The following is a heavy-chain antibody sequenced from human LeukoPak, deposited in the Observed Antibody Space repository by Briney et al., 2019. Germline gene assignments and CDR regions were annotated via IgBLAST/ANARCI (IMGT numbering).Heavy chain of an antibody. CDR3: AGSLTGEPIDY. CDR2: IYYSGST. CDR1: GGSISSYY. J-gene: IGHJ4*02. Sequence: SETLSLTCTVSGGSISSYYWSWIRQPPGKGLEWIGYIYYSGSTNYNPSLKSRVTISVDTSKNQFSLKLSSVTAADTAVYYCAGSLTGEPIDYWGQGTLVTVSS. D-gene: IGHD3-10*01. V-gene: IGHV4-59*01.